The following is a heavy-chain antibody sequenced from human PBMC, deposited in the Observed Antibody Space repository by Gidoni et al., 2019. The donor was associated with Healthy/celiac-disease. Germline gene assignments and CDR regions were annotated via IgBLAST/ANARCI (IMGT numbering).Heavy chain of an antibody. Sequence: GFTFSSYGMHWVRQAPGKGLEWVAVIWYDGSNKYYADSVKGRFTISRDNSKNTLYLQMNSLRAEDTAVYYCARARGNYDFWSGYFDYWGQGTLVTVSS. CDR2: IWYDGSNK. V-gene: IGHV3-33*01. D-gene: IGHD3-3*01. CDR1: GFTFSSYG. CDR3: ARARGNYDFWSGYFDY. J-gene: IGHJ4*02.